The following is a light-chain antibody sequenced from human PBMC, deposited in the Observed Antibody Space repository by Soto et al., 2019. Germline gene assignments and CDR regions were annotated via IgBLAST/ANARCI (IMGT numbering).Light chain of an antibody. V-gene: IGKV1-39*01. CDR1: QSISRY. CDR3: QQRYSTPLYP. Sequence: DIQMTQSPSSLSASVGDRVTITCRASQSISRYLNWYQQKPGKAPKLLIYAASSLQSGVPSRFSGSGSGTDFTLTISSLQPEDFATYYCQQRYSTPLYPVGQGTKLEIK. CDR2: AAS. J-gene: IGKJ2*01.